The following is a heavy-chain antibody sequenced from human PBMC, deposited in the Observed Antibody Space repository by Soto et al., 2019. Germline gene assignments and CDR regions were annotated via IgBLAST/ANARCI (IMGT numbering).Heavy chain of an antibody. D-gene: IGHD4-17*01. J-gene: IGHJ6*02. V-gene: IGHV3-15*07. CDR3: TTDAVTTFRYYYYGMDV. CDR2: IKSKTDGGTT. Sequence: PGGSLRLSCAASGFTFSNAWMNWVRQAPGKRLEWVGRIKSKTDGGTTDYAAPVKGRFTISRDDSKNTLYLQMNSLKTEDTAVYYCTTDAVTTFRYYYYGMDVWGQGTTVTVSS. CDR1: GFTFSNAW.